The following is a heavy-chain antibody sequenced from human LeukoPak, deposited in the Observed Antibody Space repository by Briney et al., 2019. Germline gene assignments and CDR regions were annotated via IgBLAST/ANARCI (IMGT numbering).Heavy chain of an antibody. CDR2: IYYSGST. CDR1: GGSISSDSCY. V-gene: IGHV4-39*01. CDR3: ARHAYYYDRSGSYEAFDI. D-gene: IGHD3-22*01. Sequence: PSETLSLTCTVSGGSISSDSCYWGWIRQPPGKGLEWIGSIYYSGSTYYNPSLKSRVTISVDTSENHFSLKLSSVTAADTAVYYCARHAYYYDRSGSYEAFDIWGQGTMVTVSS. J-gene: IGHJ3*02.